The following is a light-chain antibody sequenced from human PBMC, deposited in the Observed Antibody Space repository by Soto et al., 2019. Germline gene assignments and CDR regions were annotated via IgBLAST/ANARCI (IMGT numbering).Light chain of an antibody. J-gene: IGLJ2*01. CDR1: SSHIGGYNY. CDR2: EVS. V-gene: IGLV2-14*01. Sequence: TPTACVSGSPGQSRTISCPATSSHIGGYNYVSWYQQHPGEARKLIISEVSNRPSDVSHRFSGSKSGNTASLIISGLQAEDEADYCCSSYTINFTVIFGGGTKVTVL. CDR3: SSYTINFTVI.